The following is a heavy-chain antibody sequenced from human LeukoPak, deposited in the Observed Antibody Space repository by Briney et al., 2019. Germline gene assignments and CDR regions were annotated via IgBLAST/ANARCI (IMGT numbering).Heavy chain of an antibody. Sequence: PSETLSLTCTVSGGSISSRSYYWGWIRQPPGKGLEWIGTIYYSGTTYYNPSLKSRVTISADTSKNHFSLKLSSVTAADTAVYYCARPGHSYYYMDVWGKGTTVTVSS. CDR1: GGSISSRSYY. CDR2: IYYSGTT. J-gene: IGHJ6*03. D-gene: IGHD1-1*01. CDR3: ARPGHSYYYMDV. V-gene: IGHV4-39*02.